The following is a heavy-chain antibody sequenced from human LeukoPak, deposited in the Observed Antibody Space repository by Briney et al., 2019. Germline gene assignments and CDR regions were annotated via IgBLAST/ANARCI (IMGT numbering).Heavy chain of an antibody. Sequence: GGSLRLSCAASGFTFSSYSMNWVRQAPGKGLEWVSSISSSSSYIYYADSVKGRFTISRDNAKNSLYLQMNSLRAEDTAVYYCARDMEDCSSTSCGFDPWGQGTLVTVSS. D-gene: IGHD2-2*01. CDR1: GFTFSSYS. V-gene: IGHV3-21*01. CDR2: ISSSSSYI. J-gene: IGHJ5*02. CDR3: ARDMEDCSSTSCGFDP.